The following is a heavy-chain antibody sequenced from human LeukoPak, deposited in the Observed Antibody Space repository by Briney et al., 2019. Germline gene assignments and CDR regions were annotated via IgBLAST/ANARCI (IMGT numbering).Heavy chain of an antibody. D-gene: IGHD3-3*01. J-gene: IGHJ4*02. CDR1: GFTFRSYG. CDR2: ISYDGSNK. V-gene: IGHV3-30*18. Sequence: GSLRLSCAASGFTFRSYGMHWVRQAPGKGLEWVAVISYDGSNKFYADSVKGRFTISRDNSKNTVYLQMNSLRDEDTAMYYRAKSAVTSSLILEDSWGQGTLVTVSS. CDR3: AKSAVTSSLILEDS.